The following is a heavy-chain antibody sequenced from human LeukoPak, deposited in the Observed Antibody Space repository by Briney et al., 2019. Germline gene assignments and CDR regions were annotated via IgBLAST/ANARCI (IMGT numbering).Heavy chain of an antibody. D-gene: IGHD3-16*02. CDR1: GGSISGYY. Sequence: SETLSLTCTVSGGSISGYYWSRIRQPPGKGLEWIGSIYYSGSTYYNPSLKSRVTISVDTSKNQFSLKLSSVTAADTAVYYCARRGGMITFGGVIVPYYFDYWGQGTLVTVSS. J-gene: IGHJ4*01. CDR2: IYYSGST. CDR3: ARRGGMITFGGVIVPYYFDY. V-gene: IGHV4-59*05.